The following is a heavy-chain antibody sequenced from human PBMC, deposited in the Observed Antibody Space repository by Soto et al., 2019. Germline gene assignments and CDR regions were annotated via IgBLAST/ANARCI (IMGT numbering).Heavy chain of an antibody. CDR1: GFTFSSYA. V-gene: IGHV3-30-3*01. CDR2: ISYDGSNK. Sequence: GGSLRLSCAASGFTFSSYAMHWVRQAPGKGLEWVAVISYDGSNKYYADSVKGRFTISRDNSKNTLYLQMNSLRAEDTAVYYCAREVEYDSSGYSAGLYDYWGQGTLVTVSS. D-gene: IGHD3-22*01. CDR3: AREVEYDSSGYSAGLYDY. J-gene: IGHJ4*02.